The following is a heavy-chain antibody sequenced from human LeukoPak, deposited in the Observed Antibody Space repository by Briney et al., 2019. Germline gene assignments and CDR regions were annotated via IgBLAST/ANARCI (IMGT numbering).Heavy chain of an antibody. CDR3: ARDLRWGGNWFDP. CDR1: GFTVSNNY. D-gene: IGHD4-23*01. V-gene: IGHV3-53*01. J-gene: IGHJ5*02. Sequence: GGSLRLSCAASGFTVSNNYISWVRQAPGKGLEWVSVLYNSDSTYYADSVKGRFTISRDNSKNTMYLQMNSLRAEDTAIYYCARDLRWGGNWFDPWGQGTLVTVSS. CDR2: LYNSDST.